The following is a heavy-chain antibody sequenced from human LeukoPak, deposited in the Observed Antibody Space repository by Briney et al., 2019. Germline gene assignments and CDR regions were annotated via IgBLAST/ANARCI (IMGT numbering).Heavy chain of an antibody. V-gene: IGHV3-9*01. CDR3: AKDSHSGSGSYLPVDAFDI. CDR2: ISWNSGSI. J-gene: IGHJ3*02. Sequence: PGRSLRLSCAASGFTFDDYAMHWVRQAPGKGLEWVSGISWNSGSIGYADSVTGRFTISRDNAKNSLYLQMNSLRAEDTALYYCAKDSHSGSGSYLPVDAFDIWGQGTMVTVSS. CDR1: GFTFDDYA. D-gene: IGHD3-10*01.